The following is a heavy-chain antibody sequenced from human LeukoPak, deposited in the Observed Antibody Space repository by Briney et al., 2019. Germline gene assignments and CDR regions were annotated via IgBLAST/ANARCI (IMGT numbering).Heavy chain of an antibody. D-gene: IGHD2-21*01. V-gene: IGHV3-7*01. CDR1: GFTFSSYW. CDR2: IKQDGSEK. Sequence: GGSLRLSCAASGFTFSSYWMSWVRQAPGKGLEWVANIKQDGSEKYYVDSVKGRFTISRDNAKNSLYLQMNSLRAEDTAVYYCARGSAPYCGGDCIADYWGQGTLVTVSS. CDR3: ARGSAPYCGGDCIADY. J-gene: IGHJ4*02.